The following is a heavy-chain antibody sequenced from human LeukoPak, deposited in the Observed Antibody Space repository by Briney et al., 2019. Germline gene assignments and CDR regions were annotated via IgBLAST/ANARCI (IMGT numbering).Heavy chain of an antibody. CDR3: ARDSYYYGSGSYYADYYYYYYMDV. V-gene: IGHV3-7*01. CDR1: GFTFRSYW. D-gene: IGHD3-10*01. CDR2: IKEDGSEI. Sequence: GGSLRLSCAASGFTFRSYWMSWVRQAPGKGLEWVANIKEDGSEIHYMDSVKGRFTISRDNAKNSVYLQMNSLRAEDTAVYYCARDSYYYGSGSYYADYYYYYYMDVWGKGTTVTISS. J-gene: IGHJ6*03.